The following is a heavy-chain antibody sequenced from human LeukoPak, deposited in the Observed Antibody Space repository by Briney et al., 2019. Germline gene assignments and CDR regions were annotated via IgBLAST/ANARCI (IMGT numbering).Heavy chain of an antibody. CDR2: ISYDGSNK. D-gene: IGHD6-19*01. CDR1: GFTFSYYG. V-gene: IGHV3-30*18. CDR3: AKQCGGSDWFDAFDI. Sequence: PGRSLRLSCAASGFTFSYYGLHWVRQGPGKGLEWVAVISYDGSNKYYADSVKGRFTISRDNSKNTLYLQMNSLRAEVTAVYYCAKQCGGSDWFDAFDIWGQGTMVTVSS. J-gene: IGHJ3*02.